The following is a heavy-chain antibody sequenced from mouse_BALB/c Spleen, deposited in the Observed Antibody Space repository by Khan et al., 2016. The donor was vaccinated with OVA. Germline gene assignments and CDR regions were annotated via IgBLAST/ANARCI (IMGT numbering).Heavy chain of an antibody. D-gene: IGHD1-1*01. CDR2: VSTGGHYT. Sequence: EVQLVESGGDVVKPGGSLKLSCAASGFTFSTYGMSWVRQTPDKRLEWVATVSTGGHYTYYTDTVKGRFTISSDNAKSTLYLQMNRLKSEDTAMFYCARLAYYYDSEGFAYWGQGTLVTVSA. V-gene: IGHV5-6*01. J-gene: IGHJ3*01. CDR3: ARLAYYYDSEGFAY. CDR1: GFTFSTYG.